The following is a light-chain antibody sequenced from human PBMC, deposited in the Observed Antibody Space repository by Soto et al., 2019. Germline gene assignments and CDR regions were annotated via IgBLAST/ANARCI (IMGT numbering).Light chain of an antibody. J-gene: IGKJ1*01. Sequence: DIQMTQSPSTLSTSVGDRVTITCRASQSISSWLAWYQQKPGKAPKLLIYDASSLTGGVPSRFSGSGSELEFPLTISSLQPDDFATYYCQQYNSHSTFGQGTKVEI. CDR2: DAS. CDR3: QQYNSHST. CDR1: QSISSW. V-gene: IGKV1-5*01.